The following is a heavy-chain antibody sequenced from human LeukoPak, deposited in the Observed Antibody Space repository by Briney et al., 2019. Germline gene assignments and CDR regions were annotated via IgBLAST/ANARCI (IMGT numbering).Heavy chain of an antibody. CDR2: IYYSGST. V-gene: IGHV4-39*01. CDR3: ARIGLRANFDY. D-gene: IGHD3-3*01. CDR1: GGSISSSSYY. Sequence: SETLSLTCTVSGGSISSSSYYWGWIRQPPGKGLEWIGSIYYSGSTYYNPSLKSRVILSVDTSKNQFSLKLSSVTAADTAVYYCARIGLRANFDYWGQGTLVTVSS. J-gene: IGHJ4*02.